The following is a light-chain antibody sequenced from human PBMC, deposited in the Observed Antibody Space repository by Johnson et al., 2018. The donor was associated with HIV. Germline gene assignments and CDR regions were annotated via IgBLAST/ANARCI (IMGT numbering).Light chain of an antibody. CDR1: SSNIGNNY. CDR3: GTWDSSLRL. J-gene: IGLJ1*01. V-gene: IGLV1-51*01. CDR2: DNN. Sequence: QSVLTQPPSVSAAPGQKVTISCSGSSSNIGNNYVSWYQQLPGTAPKLLIYDNNKRPSGIPDRFSGSKSGTSATLGITGLQTGDEAVYYCGTWDSSLRLFRTGTKVTVL.